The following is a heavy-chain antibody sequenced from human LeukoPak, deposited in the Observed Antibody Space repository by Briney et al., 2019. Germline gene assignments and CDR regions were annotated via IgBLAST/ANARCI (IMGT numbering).Heavy chain of an antibody. J-gene: IGHJ5*02. D-gene: IGHD1-26*01. Sequence: ASVKVSCKASGYTFISYGISWVRQAPGQGLEWMGWISGYNGNTNYAQKLQGRVTMTTDTSTSTAYMELRSLRSDDTAVYYCARVLRVGATPGRWFDPWGQGTLVTVSS. V-gene: IGHV1-18*01. CDR1: GYTFISYG. CDR2: ISGYNGNT. CDR3: ARVLRVGATPGRWFDP.